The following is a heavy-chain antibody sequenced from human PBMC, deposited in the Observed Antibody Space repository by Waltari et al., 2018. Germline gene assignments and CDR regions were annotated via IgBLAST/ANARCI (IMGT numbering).Heavy chain of an antibody. CDR3: ARTQPYCSSTSCYAFDI. CDR2: IIPIFGTA. V-gene: IGHV1-69*08. Sequence: QVQLVQSGAEVKKPGSSVKVSCKASGGTFSSYAISWVRQAPGQGLEWMGRIIPIFGTANYAQKFQGRVTITADKSTSTAYMELCSLRSEDTAVYYCARTQPYCSSTSCYAFDIWGQGTMVTVSS. D-gene: IGHD2-2*01. CDR1: GGTFSSYA. J-gene: IGHJ3*02.